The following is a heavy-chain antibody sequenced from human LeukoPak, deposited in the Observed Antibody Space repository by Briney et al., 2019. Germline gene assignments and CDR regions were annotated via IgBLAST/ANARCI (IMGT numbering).Heavy chain of an antibody. CDR1: GFTFSSHW. Sequence: SGGSLRLSCAASGFTFSSHWMHWVRQAPGKGLEWVANIDQDGSEKYYLDSARGRFTISRDNAKNSLYLQMSNLRAEDTALYYCAKDSGIVARPMTGDYWGQGTLVTVSS. V-gene: IGHV3-7*03. CDR3: AKDSGIVARPMTGDY. J-gene: IGHJ4*02. D-gene: IGHD6-6*01. CDR2: IDQDGSEK.